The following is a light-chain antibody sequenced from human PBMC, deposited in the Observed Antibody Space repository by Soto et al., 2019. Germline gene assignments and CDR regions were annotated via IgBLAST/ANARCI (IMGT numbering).Light chain of an antibody. CDR3: QQYNDWPPIT. V-gene: IGKV3-15*01. CDR1: QRISSN. CDR2: GAS. J-gene: IGKJ5*01. Sequence: EVVMTQSPATLSVSPGERATPSCRASQRISSNLAWYQQRPGQAPRLLIYGASTRAPGIPARFSGSGSETEFTLTISSLQSEDFAVYYCQQYNDWPPITFGQGTRLEIK.